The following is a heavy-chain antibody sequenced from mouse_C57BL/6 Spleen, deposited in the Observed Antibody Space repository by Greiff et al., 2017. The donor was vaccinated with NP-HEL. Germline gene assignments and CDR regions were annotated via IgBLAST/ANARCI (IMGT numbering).Heavy chain of an antibody. CDR3: ARPYDYDGQFAY. J-gene: IGHJ3*01. CDR1: GFTFSSYG. Sequence: EVKVVESGGDLVKPGGSLKLSCAASGFTFSSYGMSWVRQTPDKRLEWVATISSGGSYTYYPDSVKGRFTISRDNAKNTLYLQMSSLKSEDTAMYYCARPYDYDGQFAYWGQGTLVTVSA. CDR2: ISSGGSYT. D-gene: IGHD2-4*01. V-gene: IGHV5-6*01.